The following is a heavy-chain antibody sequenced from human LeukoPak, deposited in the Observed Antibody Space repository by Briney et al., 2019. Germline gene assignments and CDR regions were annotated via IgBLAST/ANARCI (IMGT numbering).Heavy chain of an antibody. CDR1: GISLTTRGGG. J-gene: IGHJ3*02. Sequence: SGPTLVEPTQTHTVISTFAGISLTTRGGGVAWIRHPPGNALERLAHIYWDDERRYSPSLESRLTITKDTSKNQVVLTMTNMDPVDTATYYCAQRVVLTDVFDIWGLGTMVTVSS. D-gene: IGHD2-21*02. V-gene: IGHV2-5*02. CDR2: IYWDDER. CDR3: AQRVVLTDVFDI.